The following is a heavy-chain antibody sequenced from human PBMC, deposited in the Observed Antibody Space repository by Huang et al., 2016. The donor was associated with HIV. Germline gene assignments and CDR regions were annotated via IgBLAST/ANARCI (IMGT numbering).Heavy chain of an antibody. CDR2: IYYSGNS. V-gene: IGHV4-39*01. CDR3: ARHGRVAGHYYNNMDV. CDR1: GGSISRSSYY. D-gene: IGHD6-19*01. J-gene: IGHJ6*02. Sequence: LQLPESGPGLVKSSGPLSLICTVSGGSISRSSYYWGWLRQPPGKGPEWIWGIYYSGNSYYNPPLKSRVTNSVDTSKNQFSLKVNSVTAADTAVYYCARHGRVAGHYYNNMDVWGRGTPVTVSS.